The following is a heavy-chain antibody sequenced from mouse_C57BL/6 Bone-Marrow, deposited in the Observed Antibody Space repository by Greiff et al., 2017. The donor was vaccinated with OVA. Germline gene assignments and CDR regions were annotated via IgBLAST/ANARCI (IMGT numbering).Heavy chain of an antibody. V-gene: IGHV1-82*01. D-gene: IGHD2-2*01. CDR1: GYAFSSSW. J-gene: IGHJ3*01. CDR3: ARTGDYGYDWFAY. Sequence: QVQLKQSGPELVKPGASMKISCKASGYAFSSSWMNWVKQRPGKGLEWIGRIYPGDGDTNYNGKFKGKATLTADKSSSTAYMQLSSLTSEDSAVYFCARTGDYGYDWFAYWGQGTLVTVSA. CDR2: IYPGDGDT.